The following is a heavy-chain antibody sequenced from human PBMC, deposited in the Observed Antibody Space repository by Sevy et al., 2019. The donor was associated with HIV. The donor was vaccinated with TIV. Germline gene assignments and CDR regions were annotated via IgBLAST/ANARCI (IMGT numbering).Heavy chain of an antibody. CDR2: VYYSGNT. Sequence: SEILSLTCSVSGGSISSYYCSWIRQSPGKGLEWIGYVYYSGNTNYNPSTKSRVTISIDTSKNQFSLKLRSVTAADTAVYYCARDPIAVAPYFDNWGQGTLVTVSS. V-gene: IGHV4-59*01. J-gene: IGHJ4*02. CDR3: ARDPIAVAPYFDN. D-gene: IGHD6-19*01. CDR1: GGSISSYY.